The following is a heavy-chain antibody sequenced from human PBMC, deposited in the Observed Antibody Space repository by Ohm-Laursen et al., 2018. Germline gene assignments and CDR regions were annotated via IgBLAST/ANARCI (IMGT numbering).Heavy chain of an antibody. CDR2: ISYDGSNE. V-gene: IGHV3-30*18. CDR1: GFTFSSYG. Sequence: SLRLSCAASGFTFSSYGTHWVRQAPGKGLEWVAVISYDGSNEYYADSVKGRFTISRDNSKNTLYLQMNSLRAEDTAVYYCAKDGQWLVYFDYWGQGTLVTVSS. J-gene: IGHJ4*02. D-gene: IGHD6-19*01. CDR3: AKDGQWLVYFDY.